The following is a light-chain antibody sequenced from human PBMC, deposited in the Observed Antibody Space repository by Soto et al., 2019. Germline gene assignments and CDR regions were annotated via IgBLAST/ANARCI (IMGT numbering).Light chain of an antibody. CDR2: QTS. CDR3: QQRKT. J-gene: IGKJ4*01. Sequence: EIGLTQSPSTLSSFPGDRVTLSCRASQYINTRLAWYQHRPGQSPRLLIYQTSPRAAGIPARFSASGSGTDFTLTISSLEPEDFAVYYCQQRKTFGGGTKVDIK. CDR1: QYINTR. V-gene: IGKV3-11*01.